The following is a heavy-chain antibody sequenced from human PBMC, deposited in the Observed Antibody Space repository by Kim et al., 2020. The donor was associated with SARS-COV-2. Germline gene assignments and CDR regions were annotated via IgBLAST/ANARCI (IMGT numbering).Heavy chain of an antibody. CDR1: GGSISSYY. D-gene: IGHD6-13*01. J-gene: IGHJ4*02. CDR3: ARHAGAAAANLDY. Sequence: SETLSLTCTVSGGSISSYYWSWIRQPPGKGLEWIGYIYYSGSTNYNPSLKSRVTISVDTSKNQFSLKLSSVTAADTAVYYCARHAGAAAANLDYWGQGTLVTVSS. V-gene: IGHV4-59*08. CDR2: IYYSGST.